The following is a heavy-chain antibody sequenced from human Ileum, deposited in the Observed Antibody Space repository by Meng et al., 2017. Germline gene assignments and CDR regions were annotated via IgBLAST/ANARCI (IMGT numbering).Heavy chain of an antibody. V-gene: IGHV4-61*08. D-gene: IGHD7-27*01. J-gene: IGHJ4*02. CDR2: AGT. CDR1: GGSVSTSDYQ. CDR3: ARDHWGSLDY. Sequence: QVTPQESGPGLVRPSETLSPICPVFGGSVSTSDYQWGWIRQPPGKGLEWIGYAGTNYNPSLKSRVTISVDTSKRQFSLKLTSVTAADTAVYYCARDHWGSLDYWGQGILVTVSS.